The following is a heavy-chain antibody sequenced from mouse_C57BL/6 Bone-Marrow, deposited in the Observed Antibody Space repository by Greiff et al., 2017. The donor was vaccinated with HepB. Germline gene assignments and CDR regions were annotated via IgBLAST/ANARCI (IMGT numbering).Heavy chain of an antibody. Sequence: EVQRVESGPGLVKPSQSLSLTCSVTGYSITSGYYWNWIRQFPGNKLEWMGYIGYDGSNNYNPSLKNRISITRDTSKNQFFLKLNSVTTEDTATYYCARDRRTGYYYAMDYWGQGTSVTVSS. J-gene: IGHJ4*01. CDR2: IGYDGSN. CDR3: ARDRRTGYYYAMDY. V-gene: IGHV3-6*01. D-gene: IGHD4-1*01. CDR1: GYSITSGYY.